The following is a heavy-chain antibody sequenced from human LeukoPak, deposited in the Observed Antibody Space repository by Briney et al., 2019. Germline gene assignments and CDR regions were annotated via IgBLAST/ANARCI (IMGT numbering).Heavy chain of an antibody. D-gene: IGHD7-27*01. CDR2: IGTAGDT. Sequence: GGSLRLSCAASGFTFSSYDMHWVRQATGKGLEWVSAIGTAGDTYYPGSVKGRFTISRENAKNSLYLQMNSLRAGDTAVYYCARTQKWGNGMDVWGQGTTVTVSS. CDR1: GFTFSSYD. V-gene: IGHV3-13*01. CDR3: ARTQKWGNGMDV. J-gene: IGHJ6*02.